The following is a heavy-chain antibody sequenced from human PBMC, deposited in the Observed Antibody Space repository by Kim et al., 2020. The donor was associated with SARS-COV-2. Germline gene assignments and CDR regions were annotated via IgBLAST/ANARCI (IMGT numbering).Heavy chain of an antibody. V-gene: IGHV3-23*01. Sequence: GGSLRLSCAASGFTFRNYAMSWVRQAPGKGLEWVSGISGSGVGTFYAESLKGRFTISRDNSKNTMYLQMNSLRAEDTAVYYCARGKGQQLVAHLWGQGTLVTVSS. CDR1: GFTFRNYA. CDR3: ARGKGQQLVAHL. CDR2: ISGSGVGT. D-gene: IGHD6-13*01. J-gene: IGHJ1*01.